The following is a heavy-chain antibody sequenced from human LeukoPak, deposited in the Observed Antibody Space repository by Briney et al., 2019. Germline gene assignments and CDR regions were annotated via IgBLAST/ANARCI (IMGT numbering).Heavy chain of an antibody. Sequence: ASVKVSCKASGYTFTSYSMNWVRQAPGQGLEWMGWINTNTGNPTYAQGFTGRFVFSLDTSVSTAYLQISSLKAEDTAVYYCARDYGFGELLDYYYYMDVWGKGTTVTVSS. V-gene: IGHV7-4-1*02. CDR2: INTNTGNP. CDR3: ARDYGFGELLDYYYYMDV. CDR1: GYTFTSYS. J-gene: IGHJ6*03. D-gene: IGHD3-10*01.